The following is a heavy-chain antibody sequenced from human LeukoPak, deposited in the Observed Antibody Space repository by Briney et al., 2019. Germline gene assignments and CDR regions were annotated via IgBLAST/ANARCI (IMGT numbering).Heavy chain of an antibody. V-gene: IGHV3-30*01. CDR3: ARGGIPTGPYYYFYYMDV. CDR2: ISYDGNNK. D-gene: IGHD3-10*01. CDR1: GFIFSRNV. Sequence: PGGSLRLSCAASGFIFSRNVMHWVRQAPGKGLEWVAVISYDGNNKFYADSVKGRSTISRDNSRNTLYLQMNSLRGEDAAVYSCARGGIPTGPYYYFYYMDVWGKGTAATVSS. J-gene: IGHJ6*03.